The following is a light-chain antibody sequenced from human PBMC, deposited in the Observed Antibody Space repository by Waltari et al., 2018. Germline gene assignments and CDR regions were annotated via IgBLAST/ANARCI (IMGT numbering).Light chain of an antibody. J-gene: IGKJ2*02. CDR3: QQYNTWPPST. CDR2: GAS. CDR1: QSISNN. Sequence: EIVMTQPPAALSVSPGERATLSCRASQSISNNLAWYQHKPGQPPRLLISGASTRATGVPARFSGSGSGTEFTLTISSLQSEDSAIYFCQQYNTWPPSTFGQGTKLEIK. V-gene: IGKV3-15*01.